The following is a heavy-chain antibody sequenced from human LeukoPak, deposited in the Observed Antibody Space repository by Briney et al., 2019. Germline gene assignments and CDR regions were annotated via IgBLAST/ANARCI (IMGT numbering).Heavy chain of an antibody. Sequence: PSETLSLTCSVSGGSMYSYYWSWIRQPPGKGLEWIGYISYSESARYNPSLRSRVTISIDTSKSQFSLKVSSVTAADSAVYYCARGPDDFDYWGRGILVTVSS. J-gene: IGHJ4*02. D-gene: IGHD5-24*01. CDR1: GGSMYSYY. CDR2: ISYSESA. V-gene: IGHV4-59*01. CDR3: ARGPDDFDY.